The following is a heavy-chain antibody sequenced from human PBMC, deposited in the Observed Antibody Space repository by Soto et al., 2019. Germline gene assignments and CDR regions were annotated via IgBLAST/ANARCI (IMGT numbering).Heavy chain of an antibody. J-gene: IGHJ5*02. Sequence: SETLSLTCAVYGGSFRCHYWSWLRQPPGKGLEWIGGINHSGSTNYTPSLKSRVTISVDTSKIHFSLKLSSVTAADKSVYYCAREXYVLRYFDWLFTNWFDPWGQGTLVTVSS. V-gene: IGHV4-34*01. CDR1: GGSFRCHY. CDR3: AREXYVLRYFDWLFTNWFDP. CDR2: INHSGST. D-gene: IGHD3-9*01.